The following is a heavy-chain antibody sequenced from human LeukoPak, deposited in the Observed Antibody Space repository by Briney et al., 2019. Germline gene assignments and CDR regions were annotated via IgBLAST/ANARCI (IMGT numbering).Heavy chain of an antibody. CDR1: GGSFSDYY. J-gene: IGHJ3*02. CDR3: ARRLRITIFGVVIRENAFDI. D-gene: IGHD3-3*01. V-gene: IGHV4-34*01. Sequence: SETLSLTRAVYGGSFSDYYWSWIRQPPGKGLEWIGETNHTRSTNYNPPLKSRVTISVDTSKNQFSLRLSSVTAADTAVYYCARRLRITIFGVVIRENAFDIWGQGTMVTVSS. CDR2: TNHTRST.